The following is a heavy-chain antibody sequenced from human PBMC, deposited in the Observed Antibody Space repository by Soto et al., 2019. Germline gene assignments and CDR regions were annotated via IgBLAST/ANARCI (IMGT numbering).Heavy chain of an antibody. CDR3: ARQIRALYYGMDV. D-gene: IGHD1-26*01. CDR1: GYSFTSYW. J-gene: IGHJ6*02. Sequence: GESLKISCKGSGYSFTSYWIGRVRQMPGKGLEWMGIIYPGDSDTRYSPSFQGQVTISADKSISTAYLQWSSLKASDTAMYYCARQIRALYYGMDVWGQGTTVTVSS. V-gene: IGHV5-51*01. CDR2: IYPGDSDT.